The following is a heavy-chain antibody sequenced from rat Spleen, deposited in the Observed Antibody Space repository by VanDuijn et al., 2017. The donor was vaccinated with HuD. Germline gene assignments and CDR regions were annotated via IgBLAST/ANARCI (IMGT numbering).Heavy chain of an antibody. Sequence: EVQLVESGGGQVQPGRSLKLSCVASGFTFNNYWMTWIRQAPGKGLEWVASITNTGGSTYYPDSVKGRFTISRDNAKNTLYLQMDSLRSEDTATYYCARHEDYYSIYPHWYFDFWGPGTMVTVSS. CDR2: ITNTGGST. V-gene: IGHV5-31*01. CDR3: ARHEDYYSIYPHWYFDF. D-gene: IGHD1-2*01. CDR1: GFTFNNYW. J-gene: IGHJ1*01.